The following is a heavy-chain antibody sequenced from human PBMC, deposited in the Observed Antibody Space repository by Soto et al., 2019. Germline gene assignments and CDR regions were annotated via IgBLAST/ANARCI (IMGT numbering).Heavy chain of an antibody. CDR3: ARHGFGHLHGRVDV. V-gene: IGHV4-59*08. Sequence: QVQLQESGPGLVKPSETLSLTCTVSGGSITNYYCSWFRQHPGKGLEWIGYINYDGYSAYNLSLRRRVTLSMDASKTQFSLMRESVTATDTAVYYCARHGFGHLHGRVDVGGPGTTVIVSS. D-gene: IGHD3-10*01. J-gene: IGHJ6*02. CDR1: GGSITNYY. CDR2: INYDGYS.